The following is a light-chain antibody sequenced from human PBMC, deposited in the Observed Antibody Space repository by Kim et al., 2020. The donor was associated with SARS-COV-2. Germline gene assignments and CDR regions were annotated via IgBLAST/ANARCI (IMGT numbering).Light chain of an antibody. Sequence: LSPGERATLSCRASQTVTSSNLAWFQQKPGQAPRLLIYGASSRATGIPDRFSGSGSGTDFTLTIRRLEPEDFAVYYCQQYGTSLYTFGQGTKRRS. V-gene: IGKV3-20*01. J-gene: IGKJ2*01. CDR2: GAS. CDR1: QTVTSSN. CDR3: QQYGTSLYT.